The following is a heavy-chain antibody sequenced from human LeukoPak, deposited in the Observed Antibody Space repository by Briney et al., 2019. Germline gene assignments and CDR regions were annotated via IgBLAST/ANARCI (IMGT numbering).Heavy chain of an antibody. Sequence: PGGSLRLSCAASGFTFNDYRMHWVRQAPGKGREWVALISGDGNVTYYADSVKGRFTISRDNSKNSLYLQMNSLRLEDTAFYYCATASQPVTTFDYWGQGTLVTASS. V-gene: IGHV3-43*02. D-gene: IGHD2/OR15-2a*01. CDR2: ISGDGNVT. CDR3: ATASQPVTTFDY. CDR1: GFTFNDYR. J-gene: IGHJ4*02.